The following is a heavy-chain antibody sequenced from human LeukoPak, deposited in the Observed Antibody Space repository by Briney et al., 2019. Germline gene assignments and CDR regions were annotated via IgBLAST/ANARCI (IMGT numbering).Heavy chain of an antibody. CDR2: ISYDGSNK. V-gene: IGHV3-30*18. Sequence: PGRSLRLSCAASGFTFISYDIHWVRQAPGKGLEWVAVISYDGSNKYYADSVKGRFTISRVNSKNTLYLQVNSLRTEDTAVYYCAKNIPNCSSTSCPLDYWGQGTLVTVSS. CDR3: AKNIPNCSSTSCPLDY. CDR1: GFTFISYD. J-gene: IGHJ4*02. D-gene: IGHD2-2*01.